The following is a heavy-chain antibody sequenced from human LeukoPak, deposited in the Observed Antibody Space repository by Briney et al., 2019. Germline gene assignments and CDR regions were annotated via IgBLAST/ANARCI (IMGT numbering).Heavy chain of an antibody. J-gene: IGHJ6*03. CDR1: GFTLSSYA. Sequence: PGRSLRLSCAASGFTLSSYAMHWVRQAPGKGLEWVAVISYDGSNKYYADSVKGRFTISRDNSKNTLYLQMNSLRAEDTAVYYCARGSTTIFGVVSHYYMDVWGKGTTVTVSS. D-gene: IGHD3-3*01. CDR2: ISYDGSNK. CDR3: ARGSTTIFGVVSHYYMDV. V-gene: IGHV3-30-3*01.